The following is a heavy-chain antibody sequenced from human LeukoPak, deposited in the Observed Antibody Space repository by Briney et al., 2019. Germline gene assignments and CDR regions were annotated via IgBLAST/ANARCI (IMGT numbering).Heavy chain of an antibody. Sequence: PSETLSLTCAVYGGSFSGYYWSWIRQPPGKGLEWIGEINHSGSTNYNPSLKSRVTISVDTSKNQFSLKLSSVTAADTAVYYCARGPRRWVYSSGLDYWGQGTLVTVSS. V-gene: IGHV4-34*01. D-gene: IGHD3-22*01. CDR1: GGSFSGYY. CDR2: INHSGST. J-gene: IGHJ4*02. CDR3: ARGPRRWVYSSGLDY.